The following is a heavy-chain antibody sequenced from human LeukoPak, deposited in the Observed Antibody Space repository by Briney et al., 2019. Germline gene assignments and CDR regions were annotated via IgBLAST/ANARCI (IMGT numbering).Heavy chain of an antibody. CDR2: ISGNGGSA. CDR3: AKDRYSSGWFGY. J-gene: IGHJ5*01. V-gene: IGHV3-23*01. CDR1: GFTFSTYA. Sequence: GGSLRLSCAVSGFTFSTYAMSWVRQAPGKGLKGVSAISGNGGSAYYTDTVKGRFTISRDNSKNTLYLQMNSLRAEDTAVYYCAKDRYSSGWFGYWGQGTLVTVSS. D-gene: IGHD6-19*01.